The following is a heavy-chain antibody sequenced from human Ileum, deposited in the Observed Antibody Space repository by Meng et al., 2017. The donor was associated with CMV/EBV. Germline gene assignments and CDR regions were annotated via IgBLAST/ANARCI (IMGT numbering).Heavy chain of an antibody. J-gene: IGHJ5*01. CDR3: VRQPRGLVTNWFDP. V-gene: IGHV3-74*01. CDR2: INNDGSIT. CDR1: GFTFNKYW. Sequence: GGSLRLSCAASGFTFNKYWMHWVRQVPGKGLVWVSHINNDGSITNYADSVEGRFTVSKADSKNTVYLQMNSLGAEDTAVYYCVRQPRGLVTNWFDPWGQGTLVTVSS. D-gene: IGHD5-12*01.